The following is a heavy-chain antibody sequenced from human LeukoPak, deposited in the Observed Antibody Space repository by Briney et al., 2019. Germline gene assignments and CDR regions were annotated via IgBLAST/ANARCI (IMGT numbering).Heavy chain of an antibody. Sequence: GGSLRLSCAASGFTFSSYEMNWVRQAPGKGLEWVSYISSSGSTIYYADSVKGRFTISRDNAKNSLYRQMNSLRAEDTAVYYCAGRDDILTGYDDYWGQGTLVTVSS. CDR3: AGRDDILTGYDDY. V-gene: IGHV3-48*03. CDR1: GFTFSSYE. CDR2: ISSSGSTI. J-gene: IGHJ4*02. D-gene: IGHD3-9*01.